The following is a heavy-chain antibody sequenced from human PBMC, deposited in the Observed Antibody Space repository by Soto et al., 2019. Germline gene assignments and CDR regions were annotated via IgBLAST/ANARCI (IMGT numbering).Heavy chain of an antibody. Sequence: EVQLVESGGGLVRPGGSLRLSCAAPGFPFRNSWMHWVRQPPGKGLVWVSRINSDGSSTSYADSVKGRFTISRDNAKNTLYLQMNSLRAEDTAVYYCASPGSGSYPRWGQGTLVTVSS. D-gene: IGHD3-10*01. J-gene: IGHJ4*02. CDR2: INSDGSST. CDR1: GFPFRNSW. V-gene: IGHV3-74*01. CDR3: ASPGSGSYPR.